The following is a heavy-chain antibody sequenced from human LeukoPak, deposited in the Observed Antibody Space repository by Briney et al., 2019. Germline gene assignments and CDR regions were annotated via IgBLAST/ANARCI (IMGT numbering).Heavy chain of an antibody. CDR3: ARSDSSGYQTLNFQH. Sequence: ASVKVSCKASGYTFTGYYMHWVRQAPGQGLEWMGWINPNSGGTNYAQKFQGRVTMTRDTSISTAYMELSRLRSDDTAVYYCARSDSSGYQTLNFQHWGQGTLVTVSS. J-gene: IGHJ1*01. CDR2: INPNSGGT. D-gene: IGHD3-22*01. CDR1: GYTFTGYY. V-gene: IGHV1-2*02.